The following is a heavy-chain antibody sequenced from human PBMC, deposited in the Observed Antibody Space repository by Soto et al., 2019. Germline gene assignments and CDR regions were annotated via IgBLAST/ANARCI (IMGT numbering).Heavy chain of an antibody. J-gene: IGHJ4*02. CDR3: ARDITPLMYYDILTGRREMGY. CDR1: GFTFSSYS. CDR2: ISSSSSYI. Sequence: GGSLRLSCAASGFTFSSYSMNWVRQAPGKGLEWVSSISSSSSYIYYADSVKGRFTISRDNAKNSLYLQMNSLRAEDTAVYYCARDITPLMYYDILTGRREMGYWGQGTLVTVSS. D-gene: IGHD3-9*01. V-gene: IGHV3-21*01.